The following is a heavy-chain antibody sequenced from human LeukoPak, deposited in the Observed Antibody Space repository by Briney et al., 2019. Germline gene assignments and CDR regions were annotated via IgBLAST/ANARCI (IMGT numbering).Heavy chain of an antibody. CDR2: INHSGST. CDR3: ARSGAAAGPGMDV. CDR1: GGSFSGYY. D-gene: IGHD6-13*01. V-gene: IGHV4-34*01. Sequence: SETLSLTCAVYGGSFSGYYWSWIRQPPGKGLEWIGEINHSGSTNYNPSLKSRVTISVDTSNNQFSLKLSSVTAADTAVYYCARSGAAAGPGMDVWGKGTTVTVSS. J-gene: IGHJ6*04.